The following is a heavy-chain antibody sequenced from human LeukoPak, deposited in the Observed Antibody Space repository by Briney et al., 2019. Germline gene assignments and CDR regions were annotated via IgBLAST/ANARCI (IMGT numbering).Heavy chain of an antibody. CDR3: ASGKIYYYYYYMDV. CDR2: IIPIFGTA. CDR1: GGTFSSYA. J-gene: IGHJ6*03. Sequence: GASVKVSCKASGGTFSSYAISWVRQAPGQGLEWMGGIIPIFGTANYAQKLQGRVTIATDESTSTAYMELSSLRSEDTAVYYCASGKIYYYYYYMDVWGKGTTVTVSS. V-gene: IGHV1-69*05. D-gene: IGHD4-23*01.